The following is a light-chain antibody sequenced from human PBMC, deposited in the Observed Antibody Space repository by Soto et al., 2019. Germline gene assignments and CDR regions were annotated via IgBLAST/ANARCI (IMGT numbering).Light chain of an antibody. J-gene: IGKJ2*01. V-gene: IGKV3-20*01. Sequence: EILLTQSPGTLSLSPGERATLSCRASQSVRNSYLAWYQQKPGQAPRLLIYGASGRATGIPERFSGSRSGTDFTLTISGLEAVDFAVYYCQQDGSSPYTCGRGTKLEI. CDR1: QSVRNSY. CDR2: GAS. CDR3: QQDGSSPYT.